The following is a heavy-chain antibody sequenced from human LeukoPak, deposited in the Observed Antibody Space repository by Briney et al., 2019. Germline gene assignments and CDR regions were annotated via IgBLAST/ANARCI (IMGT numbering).Heavy chain of an antibody. CDR3: ARDRSGQSFGYYYYGMDV. CDR1: GYTFTNYG. CDR2: ISAYNANT. V-gene: IGHV1-18*01. D-gene: IGHD3-16*01. Sequence: ASVKVSCKASGYTFTNYGISWVRQAPGQGLEWMGWISAYNANTKYAQKLQGRVTMTTDTSTSTAYMELRSLRSDDTAVYYCARDRSGQSFGYYYYGMDVWGRGTTVTVSS. J-gene: IGHJ6*02.